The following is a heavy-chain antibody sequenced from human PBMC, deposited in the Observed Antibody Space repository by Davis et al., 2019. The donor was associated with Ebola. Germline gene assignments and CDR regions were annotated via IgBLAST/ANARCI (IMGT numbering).Heavy chain of an antibody. Sequence: AASVKVSCKASGYTFTSYDLNWVRQPTGQGLEWMGWMNPNSGNTGYAQKFQGRVTMTRNTSISTAYMELSSLSSEDTAVYYCARQGARYCSGGSCYWFDPWGQGTLVTVSS. CDR1: GYTFTSYD. D-gene: IGHD2-15*01. V-gene: IGHV1-8*01. CDR2: MNPNSGNT. J-gene: IGHJ5*02. CDR3: ARQGARYCSGGSCYWFDP.